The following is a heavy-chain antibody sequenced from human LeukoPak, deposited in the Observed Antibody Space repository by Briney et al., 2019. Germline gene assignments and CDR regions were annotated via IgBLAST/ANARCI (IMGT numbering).Heavy chain of an antibody. CDR1: GESSFSSYY. CDR2: INHSGYT. D-gene: IGHD3-3*01. J-gene: IGHJ4*02. V-gene: IGHV4-34*01. CDR3: SRRVVGNDY. Sequence: SETLSLTCAVYGESSFSSYYWSWIRQTPGGALEWIGEINHSGYTNYNPSLKSRVTLSIDTSKNQFSLRLNSVTAADTAVYYCSRRVVGNDYWGQGTLVTVSS.